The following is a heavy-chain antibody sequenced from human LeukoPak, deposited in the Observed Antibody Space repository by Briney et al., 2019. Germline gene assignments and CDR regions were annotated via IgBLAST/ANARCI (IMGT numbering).Heavy chain of an antibody. CDR1: GFTVSSNY. J-gene: IGHJ3*02. D-gene: IGHD3-16*01. V-gene: IGHV3-53*01. CDR2: IYIGGNT. Sequence: GGSLRLSCAASGFTVSSNYMSWVRQAPGKGLEWVSVIYIGGNTYYAGSVKGRFTLSRDNSKNTLYLQMNSLRAEDTAVYYCARGYLLRYDAFDIWGQGTMVTVSS. CDR3: ARGYLLRYDAFDI.